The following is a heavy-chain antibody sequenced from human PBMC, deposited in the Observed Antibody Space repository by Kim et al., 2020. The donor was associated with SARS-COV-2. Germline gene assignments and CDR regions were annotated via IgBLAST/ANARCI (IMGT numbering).Heavy chain of an antibody. CDR2: ISYDGSNK. Sequence: GGSLRLSCAASGFTFSSYGMHWVRQAPGKGLEWVAVISYDGSNKYYADSVKGRFTISRDNSKNTLYLQMNSLRAEDTAMYYCAKDYSSSWYRRDHYFDYWGQGTLVTVSS. CDR3: AKDYSSSWYRRDHYFDY. J-gene: IGHJ4*02. D-gene: IGHD6-13*01. CDR1: GFTFSSYG. V-gene: IGHV3-30*18.